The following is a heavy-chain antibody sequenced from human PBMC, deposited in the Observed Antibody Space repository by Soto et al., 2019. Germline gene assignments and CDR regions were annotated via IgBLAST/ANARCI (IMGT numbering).Heavy chain of an antibody. CDR2: INPSGGST. CDR3: ARINGGSWGFDY. D-gene: IGHD2-15*01. V-gene: IGHV1-46*01. CDR1: GYTFTSYY. Sequence: ASVKVSCKASGYTFTSYYMHWVRRAPGQGLEWMGIINPSGGSTSYAQKFQGRVTMTRDTSTSTVYMELSSVTAADTAVYYCARINGGSWGFDYWGRGTLVTVSS. J-gene: IGHJ4*02.